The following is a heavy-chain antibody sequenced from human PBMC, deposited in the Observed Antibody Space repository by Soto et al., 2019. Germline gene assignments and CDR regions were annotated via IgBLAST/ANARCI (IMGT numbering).Heavy chain of an antibody. V-gene: IGHV5-51*01. J-gene: IGHJ4*02. Sequence: PGESLKISCKGSGFSFTTYWIAWVRQMPGKGLEWMGIIYPGDSKTRYSPSFRDQVTISVDKSISTAYLQWTGLKASDTAIYYCARLGYNIDWYGGGFDSWGQGTVVTVSS. D-gene: IGHD6-19*01. CDR1: GFSFTTYW. CDR3: ARLGYNIDWYGGGFDS. CDR2: IYPGDSKT.